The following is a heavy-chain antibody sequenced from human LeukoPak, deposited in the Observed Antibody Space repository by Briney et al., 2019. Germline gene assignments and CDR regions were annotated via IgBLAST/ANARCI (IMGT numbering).Heavy chain of an antibody. Sequence: PGGSLRLSCSASGFTFSSCAMHWVRQAPGKGLEYVSAISSNGGSTYYADSVKGRFTISRDNSKNTLYLQMSSLRAEDTAVYYCVKDMRGCSGGSCYGTFDYWGQGTLVTVSS. D-gene: IGHD2-15*01. CDR3: VKDMRGCSGGSCYGTFDY. V-gene: IGHV3-64D*09. CDR2: ISSNGGST. CDR1: GFTFSSCA. J-gene: IGHJ4*02.